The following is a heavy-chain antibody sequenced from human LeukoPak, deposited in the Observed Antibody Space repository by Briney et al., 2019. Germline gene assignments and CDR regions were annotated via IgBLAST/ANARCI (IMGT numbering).Heavy chain of an antibody. CDR2: IYISGSGST. V-gene: IGHV4-4*07. CDR3: ARTPWRDDFWSGYYFDY. D-gene: IGHD3-3*01. Sequence: SETLSLTCTVSGGSISSYYWSWIRQPAGKGLEWIGRIYISGSGSTNYNPSLKSRVTMSVDTSKNQFSLKLSSVTAADTAVYYCARTPWRDDFWSGYYFDYWGQGTLVTVSS. CDR1: GGSISSYY. J-gene: IGHJ4*02.